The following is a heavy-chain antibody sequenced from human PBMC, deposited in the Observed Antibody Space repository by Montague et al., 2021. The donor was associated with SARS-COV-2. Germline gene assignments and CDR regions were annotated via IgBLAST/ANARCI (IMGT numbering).Heavy chain of an antibody. CDR2: IKQDGSEK. V-gene: IGHV3-7*03. Sequence: SLRLSCAASGFTFSSYLMSWVRQAPGKGLEWVANIKQDGSEKYYVDSVKGRFTISRDNAKNSLYLQMNSLRAEDTAVYYCAREGYSYGFGGYYYYYGMDVWGQGTTVTVSS. D-gene: IGHD5-18*01. J-gene: IGHJ6*02. CDR3: AREGYSYGFGGYYYYYGMDV. CDR1: GFTFSSYL.